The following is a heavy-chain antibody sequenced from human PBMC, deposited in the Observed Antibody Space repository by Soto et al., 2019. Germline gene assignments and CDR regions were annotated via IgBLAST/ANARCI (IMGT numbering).Heavy chain of an antibody. CDR2: IYYSGST. J-gene: IGHJ6*02. Sequence: SETLSLTCTVSGGSISSGDYYWSWIRQPPGKGLEWIGYIYYSGSTYYNPSLKSRVTISVDTSKNQFSLKLSSVTAADTAVYYCAREGLTGTGYYYGMDVSGQWTRVTVPS. D-gene: IGHD1-20*01. CDR1: GGSISSGDYY. V-gene: IGHV4-30-4*01. CDR3: AREGLTGTGYYYGMDV.